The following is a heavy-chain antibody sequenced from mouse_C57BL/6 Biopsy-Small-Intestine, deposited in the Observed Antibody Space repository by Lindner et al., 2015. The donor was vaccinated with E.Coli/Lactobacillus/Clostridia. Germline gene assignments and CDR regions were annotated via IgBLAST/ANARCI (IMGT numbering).Heavy chain of an antibody. Sequence: QLQESGPELVKPGXSVKISCKASGYSFTDYNMNWVKQSNGKSLEWIGVLILTMVLLATIQKFKGKATLTVDQSSSTVYMQLNSLTSEDSAVYYCARQGYYPFAYWGQGTLVTVSA. CDR1: GYSFTDYN. J-gene: IGHJ3*01. CDR3: ARQGYYPFAY. D-gene: IGHD2-12*01. CDR2: LILTMVLL. V-gene: IGHV1-39*01.